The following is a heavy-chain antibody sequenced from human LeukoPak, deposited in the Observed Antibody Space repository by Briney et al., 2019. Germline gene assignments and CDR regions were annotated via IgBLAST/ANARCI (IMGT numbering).Heavy chain of an antibody. CDR1: GFTFSSYA. D-gene: IGHD1-1*01. J-gene: IGHJ3*02. V-gene: IGHV3-21*04. Sequence: GGSLRLSCAASGFTFSSYAMSWVRQAPGKGLEWVSSISSSSSYIYYADSVKGRFTISRDNAKNSLYLQMNSLRGEDTALYYCARGGLIQRHAFDIWGQGTMVTVSS. CDR2: ISSSSSYI. CDR3: ARGGLIQRHAFDI.